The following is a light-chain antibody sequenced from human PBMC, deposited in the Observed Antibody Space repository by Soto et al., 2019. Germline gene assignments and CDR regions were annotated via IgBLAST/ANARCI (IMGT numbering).Light chain of an antibody. V-gene: IGLV1-44*01. CDR3: AAWDGNLKGWQ. J-gene: IGLJ3*02. Sequence: QSGLTQPPSASGTPGQRVTISCSGDTSNIGSQTVNWYQQFPGTAPRLLVYSDDQWPSGVPDRFSGSKSGTSASLAINGLQSEDEATYYCAAWDGNLKGWQFGRGTKLTVL. CDR1: TSNIGSQT. CDR2: SDD.